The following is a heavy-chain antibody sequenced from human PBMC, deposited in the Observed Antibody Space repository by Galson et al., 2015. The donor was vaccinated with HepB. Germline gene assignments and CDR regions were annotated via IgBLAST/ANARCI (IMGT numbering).Heavy chain of an antibody. D-gene: IGHD1-26*01. CDR1: GYTLTELS. CDR2: FDPEDGET. Sequence: SVKVSCKVSGYTLTELSMHWVRQAPGKGLEWMGGFDPEDGETIYARKFQGRVTMTEDTSTDTAYMELSSLRSEDTAVYYCASTFYRYSGSPPPIWGQGTMVTVSS. CDR3: ASTFYRYSGSPPPI. V-gene: IGHV1-24*01. J-gene: IGHJ3*02.